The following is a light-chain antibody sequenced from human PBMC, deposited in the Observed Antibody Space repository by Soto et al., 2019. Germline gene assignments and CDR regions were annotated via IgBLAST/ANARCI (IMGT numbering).Light chain of an antibody. CDR3: QQRSNWLT. V-gene: IGKV3-11*01. CDR2: DAS. Sequence: EIVLTQSPATPSLSPGERATLSCRASQSVSSYLAWYQQKPGQAPRLLIYDASNRATGFPARFSGSGSGTDFTLNSSSLEPEDFAVYYCQQRSNWLTFGGGTKVEIK. J-gene: IGKJ4*01. CDR1: QSVSSY.